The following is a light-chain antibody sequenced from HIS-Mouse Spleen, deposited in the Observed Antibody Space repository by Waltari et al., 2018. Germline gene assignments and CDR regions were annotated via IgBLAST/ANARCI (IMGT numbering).Light chain of an antibody. CDR1: SSDVGGYNY. J-gene: IGLJ3*02. Sequence: QSALTQPASVSGSPGQSITISCTGTSSDVGGYNYVSWYQQHPGKAPQLTIYEVSNGPSEVFNRFSGSQSRNTASPTISGLQAEYEADYYWSSHTSHSSRLMFGGVTKLTVL. V-gene: IGLV2-14*01. CDR3: SSHTSHSSRLM. CDR2: EVS.